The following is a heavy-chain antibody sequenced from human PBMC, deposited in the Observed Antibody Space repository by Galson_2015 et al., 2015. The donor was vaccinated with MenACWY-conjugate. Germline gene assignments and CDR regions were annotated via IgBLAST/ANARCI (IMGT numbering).Heavy chain of an antibody. CDR2: ISSSGSTI. CDR3: ARDRLGAYYYGSGRGPDY. CDR1: GFTFSSYE. J-gene: IGHJ4*02. Sequence: SLRLSCAASGFTFSSYEVNWVRQAPGKGLEWVSYISSSGSTIYYADSVKGRFTISRDNAKNSLYLQMSSLGAEDTAVYYCARDRLGAYYYGSGRGPDYWGQGTLVTVSS. D-gene: IGHD3-10*01. V-gene: IGHV3-48*03.